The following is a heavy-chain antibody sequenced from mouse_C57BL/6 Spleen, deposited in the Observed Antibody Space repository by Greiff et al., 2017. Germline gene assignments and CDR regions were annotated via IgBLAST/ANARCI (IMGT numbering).Heavy chain of an antibody. CDR1: GYTFTSYW. D-gene: IGHD1-1*01. Sequence: QVQLQQPGAELVKPGASVKLSCKASGYTFTSYWMHWVKQRPGQGLEWIGMIHPNSGSTNYNEKFKSKATLTVDKSSSPAYMQRSSQTSEDSSVYYCARSHYGSSPYWYFDVWGTGTTVTVSA. CDR2: IHPNSGST. J-gene: IGHJ1*03. CDR3: ARSHYGSSPYWYFDV. V-gene: IGHV1-64*01.